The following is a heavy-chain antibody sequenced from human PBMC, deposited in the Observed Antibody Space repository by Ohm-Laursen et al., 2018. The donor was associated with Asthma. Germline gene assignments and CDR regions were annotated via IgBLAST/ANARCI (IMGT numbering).Heavy chain of an antibody. V-gene: IGHV1-24*01. J-gene: IGHJ5*02. D-gene: IGHD6-19*01. CDR3: ATLQKYSSGWYGT. CDR1: GYTLTELS. CDR2: FDPEDGET. Sequence: GSSVKVSCKVSGYTLTELSMHWVRQAPGKGLEWMGGFDPEDGETIYAQKFQGRVTMTEDTSTDTAYMELSSLKTEDTAVYYCATLQKYSSGWYGTWGQGTLVTVSS.